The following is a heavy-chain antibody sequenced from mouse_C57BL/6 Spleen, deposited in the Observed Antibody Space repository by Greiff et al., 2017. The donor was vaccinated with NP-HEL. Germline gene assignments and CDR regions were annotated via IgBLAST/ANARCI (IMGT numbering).Heavy chain of an antibody. CDR1: GYTFTDYN. CDR2: INPNNGGT. J-gene: IGHJ3*01. V-gene: IGHV1-18*01. D-gene: IGHD1-1*01. Sequence: EVQLQQSGPELVKPGASVKIPCKASGYTFTDYNMDWVKQSHGKSLEWIGDINPNNGGTNYNQKFKGKATLTVDKSSSTAYMELRSLTSEDTAVYYCARGDPYGSRTAYWGQGTLVTVSA. CDR3: ARGDPYGSRTAY.